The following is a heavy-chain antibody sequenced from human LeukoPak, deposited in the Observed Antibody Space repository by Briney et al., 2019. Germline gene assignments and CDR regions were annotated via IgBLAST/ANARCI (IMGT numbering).Heavy chain of an antibody. V-gene: IGHV3-30*03. J-gene: IGHJ6*03. CDR1: GFTFSSYG. Sequence: PGGSLRLSCAASGFTFSSYGMHWVRQAPGKGLEWVAVISYDGSNKYYADSVKGRSTISRDNSKNTLYLQVNSLRAEDTAVYYCARGEGDRYYYYYMDVWGKGTTVTVSS. CDR2: ISYDGSNK. CDR3: ARGEGDRYYYYYMDV.